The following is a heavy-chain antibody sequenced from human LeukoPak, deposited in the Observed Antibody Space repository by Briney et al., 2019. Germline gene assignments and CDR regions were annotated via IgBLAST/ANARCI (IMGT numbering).Heavy chain of an antibody. CDR3: ATKQWLAPPPDS. J-gene: IGHJ4*02. CDR2: INTDGTVT. Sequence: GGSLRLSCAASGFTFSKYWMLRVRQAPGKGLESVSRINTDGTVTTYADSVKGRFTVSRDNADNTMFLQMNSVRDEDTAVYYCATKQWLAPPPDSWGQGTPVTVSS. CDR1: GFTFSKYW. V-gene: IGHV3-74*01. D-gene: IGHD6-19*01.